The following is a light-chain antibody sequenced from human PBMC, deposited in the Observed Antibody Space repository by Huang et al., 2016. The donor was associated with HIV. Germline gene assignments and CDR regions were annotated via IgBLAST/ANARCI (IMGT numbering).Light chain of an antibody. Sequence: EIVMTQSPASRSVSPGERATLSCRASQSVTTSVAWYQQRPGQAPRLLIYDASTRATGVSARCSGGGSGTEFTLTISGLQSEDVAVYYCHQYNAWQTFGQGTKLQIK. CDR1: QSVTTS. CDR3: HQYNAWQT. J-gene: IGKJ2*01. CDR2: DAS. V-gene: IGKV3-15*01.